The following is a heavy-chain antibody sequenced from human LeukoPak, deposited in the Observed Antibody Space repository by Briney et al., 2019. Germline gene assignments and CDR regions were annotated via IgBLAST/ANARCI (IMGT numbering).Heavy chain of an antibody. CDR3: ANGNRCTSPNCLGYYYFYMDV. Sequence: PGGSLRLSCAASVFTFSSYAMNWVRQAPGRGLEWVSGFSGSGGTTYYADSGKGRFTISRDNSKNTLYLQMNSLRAEDTAVYYCANGNRCTSPNCLGYYYFYMDVWGKGTTVTVSS. V-gene: IGHV3-23*01. J-gene: IGHJ6*03. D-gene: IGHD2-8*01. CDR2: FSGSGGTT. CDR1: VFTFSSYA.